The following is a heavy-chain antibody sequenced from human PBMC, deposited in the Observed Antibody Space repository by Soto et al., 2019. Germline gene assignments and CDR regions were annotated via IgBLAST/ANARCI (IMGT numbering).Heavy chain of an antibody. D-gene: IGHD2-15*01. J-gene: IGHJ6*02. V-gene: IGHV3-30*18. CDR2: ISYHGSNK. CDR1: GFSFTNYG. Sequence: QVQLVESGGGVVQPGRSLRLSCAGSGFSFTNYGMHWVRQAPGKGLEWVAVISYHGSNKYYADSVKRRFTISRDSSKNTLDLQMTRLRAEDTAVYYCVKDHWDCSGGGCDPQKKYFFAMDVWGQGTTVTVSS. CDR3: VKDHWDCSGGGCDPQKKYFFAMDV.